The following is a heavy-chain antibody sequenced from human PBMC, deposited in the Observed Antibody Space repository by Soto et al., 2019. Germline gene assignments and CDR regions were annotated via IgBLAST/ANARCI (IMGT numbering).Heavy chain of an antibody. D-gene: IGHD1-1*01. CDR3: ATGTNGTTGWYHP. CDR1: GYTFTDFY. V-gene: IGHV1-2*02. J-gene: IGHJ5*02. CDR2: INPKTGDT. Sequence: QEQLVQSGTEVKKPGASVTVSCKSSGYTFTDFYLHWLRQAPGQGLEWVGWINPKTGDTKSSQKFQGRVTMSRDTLVSTAYIDLTSLTSDDTAMYYCATGTNGTTGWYHPWGQGTRVTVSS.